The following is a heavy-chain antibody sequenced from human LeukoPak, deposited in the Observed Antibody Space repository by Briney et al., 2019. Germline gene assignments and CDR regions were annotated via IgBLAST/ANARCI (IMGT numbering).Heavy chain of an antibody. Sequence: PSETLSLTXTVSGGSISSSSYYWGWIRQPPGKGLEWIGSIYYSGSTYYNPSLKSRVTISVDTSKNQFSLKLSSVTAADTAVYYCARDGSYYDSGSYYGWFDPWGQGTLVTVSS. J-gene: IGHJ5*02. CDR1: GGSISSSSYY. D-gene: IGHD3-10*01. CDR2: IYYSGST. V-gene: IGHV4-39*02. CDR3: ARDGSYYDSGSYYGWFDP.